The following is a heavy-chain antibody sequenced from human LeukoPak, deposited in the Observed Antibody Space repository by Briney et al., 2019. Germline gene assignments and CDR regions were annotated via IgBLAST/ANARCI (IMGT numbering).Heavy chain of an antibody. CDR3: ARAIAAAAIPFDY. Sequence: ASVKVSCKASGYTFTGYYMHWVRQAPGQGLEWMGWINPNSGGTNYAQKFQGRVTMTRDTSISTAYMELSRLRSDDTAVYCCARAIAAAAIPFDYWGQGTLVTVSS. CDR2: INPNSGGT. D-gene: IGHD6-13*01. V-gene: IGHV1-2*02. J-gene: IGHJ4*02. CDR1: GYTFTGYY.